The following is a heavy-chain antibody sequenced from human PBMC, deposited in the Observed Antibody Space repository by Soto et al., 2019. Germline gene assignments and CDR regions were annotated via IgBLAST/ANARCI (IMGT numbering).Heavy chain of an antibody. D-gene: IGHD2-8*02. V-gene: IGHV3-30*18. CDR2: ISYDGSNK. J-gene: IGHJ4*02. CDR3: AKGVAVLDY. CDR1: GFTFSSYG. Sequence: QVQLVESGGGVVQPGRSLRLSCAASGFTFSSYGMHWVRQAPGKGLEWVAVISYDGSNKYYADSVKGRFTISRDNSKNTLYLQMNSLRAEDTAVNYCAKGVAVLDYWGQGTLVTVSS.